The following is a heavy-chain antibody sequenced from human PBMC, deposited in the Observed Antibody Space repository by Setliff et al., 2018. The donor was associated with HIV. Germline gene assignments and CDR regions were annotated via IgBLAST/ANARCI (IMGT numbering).Heavy chain of an antibody. V-gene: IGHV1-46*01. D-gene: IGHD3-16*02. Sequence: ASVKVSCKASGYSFSSYYVHWVRQAPGQGLEWMGIVNPRGGKANYAQRFHGRLTVTTDTSTSTVYMELRLLTSDDTAVYYCAKVFWGSYPTPDAFDIWGQGTMVTVSS. CDR2: VNPRGGKA. CDR3: AKVFWGSYPTPDAFDI. CDR1: GYSFSSYY. J-gene: IGHJ3*02.